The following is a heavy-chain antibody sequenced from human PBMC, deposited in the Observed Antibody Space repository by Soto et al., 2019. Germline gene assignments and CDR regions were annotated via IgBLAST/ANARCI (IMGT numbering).Heavy chain of an antibody. J-gene: IGHJ4*02. D-gene: IGHD3-9*01. CDR3: ASWEDGLISY. Sequence: QVQLQESGPGLVKPSETLSLTCTVSGGSISSYYWSWIRQPPGKGLEWIGYIYYSGSTNYNPSLKSRVTISVDTSKNQFSLKLSSVTAADTAVYYCASWEDGLISYWGQGTLVTVSS. CDR2: IYYSGST. V-gene: IGHV4-59*08. CDR1: GGSISSYY.